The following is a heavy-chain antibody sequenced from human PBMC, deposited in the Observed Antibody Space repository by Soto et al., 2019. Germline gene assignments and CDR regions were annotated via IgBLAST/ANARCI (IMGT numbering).Heavy chain of an antibody. CDR3: AAGEPLHY. Sequence: QMQLVESGGGVVQPGRSLRLSCAASGFNFINYGMHWVRQAPGKGLEWVAIIWYAGSNKYYADSVKGRFTISRDNSKNTVYLQMNSLRAEDTAMYYCAAGEPLHYRGQGTLVTVSS. V-gene: IGHV3-33*01. CDR2: IWYAGSNK. CDR1: GFNFINYG. D-gene: IGHD3-10*01. J-gene: IGHJ4*02.